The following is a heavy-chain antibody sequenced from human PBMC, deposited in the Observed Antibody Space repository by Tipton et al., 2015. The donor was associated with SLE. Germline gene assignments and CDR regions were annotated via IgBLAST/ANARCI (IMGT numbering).Heavy chain of an antibody. CDR2: VNHSGNT. Sequence: TLSLTCAVSGSSFPGYYWTWIRQAPGKGLEWIGEVNHSGNTNYNPSLKSRVTISVDTSKYQFSLKLTSVTAADTAVYYCARGYFWSGHYLSRWGQGTLVTVS. CDR3: ARGYFWSGHYLSR. D-gene: IGHD3-3*01. CDR1: GSSFPGYY. V-gene: IGHV4-34*01. J-gene: IGHJ1*01.